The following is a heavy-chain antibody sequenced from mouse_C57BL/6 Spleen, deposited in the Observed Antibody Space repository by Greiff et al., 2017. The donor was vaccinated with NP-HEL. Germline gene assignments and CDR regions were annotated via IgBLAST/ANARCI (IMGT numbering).Heavy chain of an antibody. CDR2: INPYNGGT. V-gene: IGHV1-19*01. CDR1: GYTFTDYY. Sequence: EVQLQQSGPVLVKPGASVKMSCKASGYTFTDYYMNWVKQSHGKSLEWIGVINPYNGGTSYNQKFKGKATLTVDKSSSPSYMELNSLTSEDSAVYYCARRETGVYFDYWGQGTTLTVSS. D-gene: IGHD4-1*01. J-gene: IGHJ2*01. CDR3: ARRETGVYFDY.